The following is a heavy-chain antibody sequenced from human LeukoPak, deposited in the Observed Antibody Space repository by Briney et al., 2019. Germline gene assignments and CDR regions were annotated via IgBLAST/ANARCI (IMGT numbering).Heavy chain of an antibody. CDR2: IYYSGST. CDR1: GDSISSYY. Sequence: SGTLSLSCAVSGDSISSYYWSWIRQPPGRGLEWVGYIYYSGSTNYNPSLTRGVIMSAATSTTQLSLTLISVTAADTAVYYCARYHWGYYTYYGLDVWGHGTPVTASS. J-gene: IGHJ6*02. V-gene: IGHV4-59*12. D-gene: IGHD2-21*01. CDR3: ARYHWGYYTYYGLDV.